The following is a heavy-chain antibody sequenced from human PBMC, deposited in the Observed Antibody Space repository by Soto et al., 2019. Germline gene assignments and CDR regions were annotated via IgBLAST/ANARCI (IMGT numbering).Heavy chain of an antibody. D-gene: IGHD6-13*01. J-gene: IGHJ5*02. Sequence: GASVKVSCKASGYTFTSYDINWVRQATGQGLEWMGWMNPNSGNTGYAQKFQGRVTMTRNTSISTAYMELSSLRSEDTAVYYCARAEYSSSLYTLPPPLLAPWGQGTLVTVSS. V-gene: IGHV1-8*01. CDR1: GYTFTSYD. CDR3: ARAEYSSSLYTLPPPLLAP. CDR2: MNPNSGNT.